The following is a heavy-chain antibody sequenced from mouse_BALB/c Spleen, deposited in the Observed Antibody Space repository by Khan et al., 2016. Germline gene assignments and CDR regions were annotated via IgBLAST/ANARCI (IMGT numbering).Heavy chain of an antibody. CDR3: ATGTSGYWYCFDY. CDR2: IHYSGST. CDR1: GYSILSHYS. V-gene: IGHV3-1*02. Sequence: EVQLQESGPDLVKPSQSLSLTCTVTGYSILSHYSWHWIRHFPGHKLDWMGYIHYSGSTNYNPSLKSRISIIRDTSKNQFFLQLNSVTTEDTATSYCATGTSGYWYCFDYWGQGTTRTVSA. J-gene: IGHJ2*01. D-gene: IGHD3-1*01.